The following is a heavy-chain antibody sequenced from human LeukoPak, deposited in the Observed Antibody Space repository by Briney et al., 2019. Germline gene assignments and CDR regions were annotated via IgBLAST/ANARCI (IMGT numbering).Heavy chain of an antibody. CDR2: IWADGNKK. CDR3: ARGTFLEWLLRRRPDCFDY. Sequence: GGSLRLSCAASGFIFSNYGMHWVRQAPGKGLEWVAVIWADGNKKYYADSVKGRFTISRDNAKNSLYLQMNSLRAEDTAVYYCARGTFLEWLLRRRPDCFDYWGQGTLVTVSS. D-gene: IGHD3-3*02. J-gene: IGHJ4*02. CDR1: GFIFSNYG. V-gene: IGHV3-33*01.